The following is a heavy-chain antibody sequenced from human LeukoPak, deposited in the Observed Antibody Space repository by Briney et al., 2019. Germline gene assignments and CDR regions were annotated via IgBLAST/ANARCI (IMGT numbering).Heavy chain of an antibody. D-gene: IGHD6-19*01. CDR2: ISGGGGNT. V-gene: IGHV3-23*01. Sequence: GGSLRLSCAASGFTFSRYWIHWVRQAPGKGLEWVSAISGGGGNTYYADSVKDRFTISRDNSKNTLYLQMNSLRAEDTALYYCAKGPLIEVAGTTWDYWGQGTLVTVSS. J-gene: IGHJ4*02. CDR1: GFTFSRYW. CDR3: AKGPLIEVAGTTWDY.